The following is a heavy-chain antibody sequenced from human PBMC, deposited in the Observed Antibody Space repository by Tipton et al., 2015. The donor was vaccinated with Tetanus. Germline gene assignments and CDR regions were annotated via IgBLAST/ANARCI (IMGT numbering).Heavy chain of an antibody. CDR3: ARSESRIAPRIPWGMDI. V-gene: IGHV3-48*04. D-gene: IGHD6-6*01. CDR2: ISHTGTTT. Sequence: SLRLSCAASGFTFSKHTMNWVRQAPGKGLEWISYISHTGTTTYYSASVMGRFTVSRDNTKNSLYLEINSLRAEDTAVYYCARSESRIAPRIPWGMDIWGQGTTVTVSS. CDR1: GFTFSKHT. J-gene: IGHJ6*02.